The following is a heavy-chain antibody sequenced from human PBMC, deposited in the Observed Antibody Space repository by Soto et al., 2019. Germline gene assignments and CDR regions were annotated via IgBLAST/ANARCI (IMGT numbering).Heavy chain of an antibody. CDR3: ARRPYYYYYMDV. J-gene: IGHJ6*03. V-gene: IGHV4-59*08. Sequence: SETLSLTCAVYGGSISSYYWSWIRQPPGKGLEWIGYIYYSGSTNYNPSLKSRVTISVDTSKNQFSLKLSSVTAADTAVYYCARRPYYYYYMDVWGKGTTVTVSS. CDR2: IYYSGST. CDR1: GGSISSYY.